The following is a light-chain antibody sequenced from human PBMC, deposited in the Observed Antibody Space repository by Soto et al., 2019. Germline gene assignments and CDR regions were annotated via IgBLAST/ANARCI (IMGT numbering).Light chain of an antibody. CDR2: GAS. V-gene: IGKV3-20*01. CDR1: QSVSRSY. Sequence: EIVLTQSPGTLSLSPGARATLSCRASQSVSRSYLAWYHQKPGQAPRLLIYGASSRATGIPDRFSGSGSGTDFTLTISRLEPEDFAVYYCQQYGSSPWTFGQGTKVEIQ. CDR3: QQYGSSPWT. J-gene: IGKJ1*01.